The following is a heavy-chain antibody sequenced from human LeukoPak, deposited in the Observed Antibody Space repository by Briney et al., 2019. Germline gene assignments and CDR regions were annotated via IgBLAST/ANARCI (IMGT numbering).Heavy chain of an antibody. CDR2: IGTAGDT. Sequence: PGGSLRLSCAASGFTFSSYDMHWVRQATGKGLEWVSAIGTAGDTYYPGSVKGRFTISRENAKNSLYLQMNSLRAGDTAVYYCAREGSTVTARYGMDVWGQGTTVTVSS. CDR1: GFTFSSYD. V-gene: IGHV3-13*01. J-gene: IGHJ6*02. D-gene: IGHD4-17*01. CDR3: AREGSTVTARYGMDV.